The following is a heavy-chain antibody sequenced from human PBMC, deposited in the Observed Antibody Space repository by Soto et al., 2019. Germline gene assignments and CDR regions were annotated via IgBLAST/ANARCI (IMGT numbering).Heavy chain of an antibody. D-gene: IGHD3-22*01. CDR3: ARLIPGTYYYDSSGYYHDY. V-gene: IGHV4-59*08. Sequence: ETLSLTCTVSGGSISSYYWSWIRQPPGKGLEWIGYIYYSGSTNYNPSLKSRVTISVDTSKNQFSLKLSSVTAADTAVYYCARLIPGTYYYDSSGYYHDYWGQGTLVTVSS. CDR2: IYYSGST. J-gene: IGHJ4*02. CDR1: GGSISSYY.